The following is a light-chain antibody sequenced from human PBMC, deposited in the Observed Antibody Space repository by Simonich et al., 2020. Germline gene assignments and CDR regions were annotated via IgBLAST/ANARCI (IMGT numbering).Light chain of an antibody. Sequence: DIVLTQSPGTLSLSPGERATLSCRASQSVSSSYLAWYQQKPGLAPRLLIYDASSSATGIPDRFSGSGSGTDFTLTISRLEPEDFAVYYCQQYGSSPKTFGQGTKLEIK. CDR2: DAS. CDR1: QSVSSSY. CDR3: QQYGSSPKT. V-gene: IGKV3D-20*01. J-gene: IGKJ2*01.